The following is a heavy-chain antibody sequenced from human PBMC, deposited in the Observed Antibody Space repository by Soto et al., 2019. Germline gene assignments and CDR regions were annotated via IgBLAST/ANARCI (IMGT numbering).Heavy chain of an antibody. Sequence: GASVKVSCKASGYTFTSYYMHWVRQAPGQGLEWVGIINPSGGSTSYAQKFQGRVTMTRDTSTSTVYMELSSLRSEDTAVYYCARDTIEVAGTRYFDYWGQGTLVTVSS. CDR3: ARDTIEVAGTRYFDY. CDR2: INPSGGST. D-gene: IGHD6-19*01. CDR1: GYTFTSYY. J-gene: IGHJ4*02. V-gene: IGHV1-46*01.